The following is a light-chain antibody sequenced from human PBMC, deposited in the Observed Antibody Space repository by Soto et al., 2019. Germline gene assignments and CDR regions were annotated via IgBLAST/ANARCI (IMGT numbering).Light chain of an antibody. V-gene: IGKV4-1*01. Sequence: DIVMTQSPDSLAVSLGERATINCKSSQSVLYSSNNKNYLAWFQQKPGQPPNLLIYWASTREYGVPDRFSGSGSGTDFTLTSSSLQAEDVAVYYCQQYYSTPYTFGQGTKLEIK. CDR3: QQYYSTPYT. J-gene: IGKJ2*01. CDR1: QSVLYSSNNKNY. CDR2: WAS.